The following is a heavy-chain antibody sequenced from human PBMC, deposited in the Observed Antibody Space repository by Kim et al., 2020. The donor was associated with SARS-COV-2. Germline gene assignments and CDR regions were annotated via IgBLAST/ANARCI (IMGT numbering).Heavy chain of an antibody. Sequence: GGSLRLYCAASGFTFSSYGMHWVRQAPGKGLEWVAVIWDDGSNKYYADSVKGRFTISRDNSKNTLYLQMNSLRAEDTAVYYCASGENYDYSSGYLGWGQGTLVTVSS. CDR1: GFTFSSYG. D-gene: IGHD3-22*01. CDR2: IWDDGSNK. J-gene: IGHJ4*02. V-gene: IGHV3-33*01. CDR3: ASGENYDYSSGYLG.